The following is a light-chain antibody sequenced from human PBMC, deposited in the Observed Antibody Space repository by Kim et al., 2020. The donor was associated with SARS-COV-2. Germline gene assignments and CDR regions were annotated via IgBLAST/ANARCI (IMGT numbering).Light chain of an antibody. CDR3: QHDNSFSP. J-gene: IGKJ4*01. CDR2: KAA. Sequence: DIQMTQSPSTLSASVGDRVTITCRASQSISSWLAWYHQKPGKAPNLLIYKAASSESGVPPRFSGSGSGTEFTLTISSLQPDDFATYYCQHDNSFSPVAGGTKVDIK. V-gene: IGKV1-5*03. CDR1: QSISSW.